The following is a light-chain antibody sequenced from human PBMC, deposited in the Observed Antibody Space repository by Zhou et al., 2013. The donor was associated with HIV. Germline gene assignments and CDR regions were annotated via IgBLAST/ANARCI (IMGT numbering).Light chain of an antibody. J-gene: IGKJ5*01. V-gene: IGKV1-9*01. CDR3: QQLNSFPLT. Sequence: IQLTQSPSSLSASIGDRVTITCRASQDIVTYLAWYQQIPGKAPRVLIYDASTLQTGVSSRFSGSGPGAEFTLSISGLQREDFAIYYCQQLNSFPLTFGQGTRLEIK. CDR1: QDIVTY. CDR2: DAS.